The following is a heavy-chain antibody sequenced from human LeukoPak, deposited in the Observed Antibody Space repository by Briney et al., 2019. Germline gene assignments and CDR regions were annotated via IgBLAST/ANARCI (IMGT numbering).Heavy chain of an antibody. CDR2: IYSGGST. CDR3: AREREAFDI. J-gene: IGHJ3*02. D-gene: IGHD5-24*01. Sequence: GGSLRLSCAASGFTFSSYEMNWVRQAPGKGLEWVSVIYSGGSTYYADSVKGRFTISRDNSKNTLYLQMNSLRAEDTAVYYCAREREAFDIWGQGTMVTVSS. V-gene: IGHV3-53*01. CDR1: GFTFSSYE.